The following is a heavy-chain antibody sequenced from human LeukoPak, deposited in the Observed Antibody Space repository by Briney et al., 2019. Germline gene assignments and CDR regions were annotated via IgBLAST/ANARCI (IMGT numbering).Heavy chain of an antibody. J-gene: IGHJ6*02. D-gene: IGHD1-26*01. CDR3: VNGWDSDVYYYYGMDV. Sequence: HPGGSLRLSCSASGFTFSSYAMHWVRQAPGKGLEYVSAISSKGGSTYYAGSVKGRFTISRDNSKNTLYLQMSSLRAEDTAVYYCVNGWDSDVYYYYGMDVWGQGTTVTVSS. V-gene: IGHV3-64D*06. CDR1: GFTFSSYA. CDR2: ISSKGGST.